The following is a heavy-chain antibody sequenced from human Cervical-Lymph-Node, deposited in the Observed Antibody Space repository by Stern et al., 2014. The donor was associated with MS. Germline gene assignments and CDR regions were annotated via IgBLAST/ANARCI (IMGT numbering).Heavy chain of an antibody. Sequence: VQLVQSGGGLAQPGTSLRLSCTTSGFTADIYAMHWVRQPPGKGLEWVAGFFLETGGTAYADSVRGRFTISRDNVKNSLYLQMDSLRTEDTALYYCTRDLKPGGADVWGQGTTVTVSS. CDR2: FFLETGGT. V-gene: IGHV3-9*02. CDR3: TRDLKPGGADV. CDR1: GFTADIYA. D-gene: IGHD1-14*01. J-gene: IGHJ6*02.